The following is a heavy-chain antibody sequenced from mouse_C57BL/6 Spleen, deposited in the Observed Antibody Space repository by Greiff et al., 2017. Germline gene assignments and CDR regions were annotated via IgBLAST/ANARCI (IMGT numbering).Heavy chain of an antibody. V-gene: IGHV1-15*01. Sequence: VQLVESGAELVRPGASVTLSCKASGYTFTDYEMHWVKQTPVHGLEWIGAIDPETGGTAYNQKFKGKAILTADKSSSTAYMELRSLTSEDSAVYYCTRGDGNYWYFDVWGTGTTVTVSS. D-gene: IGHD2-1*01. CDR2: IDPETGGT. J-gene: IGHJ1*03. CDR3: TRGDGNYWYFDV. CDR1: GYTFTDYE.